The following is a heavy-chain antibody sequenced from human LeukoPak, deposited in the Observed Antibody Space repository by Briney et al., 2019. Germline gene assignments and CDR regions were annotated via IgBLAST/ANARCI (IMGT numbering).Heavy chain of an antibody. CDR3: AKGRILTGPYVAFDI. J-gene: IGHJ3*02. V-gene: IGHV3-23*01. D-gene: IGHD3-9*01. Sequence: RSGGSLRLSCAVSGFTFSSYAMNWVRQAPGKGLEWVSTISGSGYSTYYSDSVKGRFTISRDNSENTLYLQMNSLRAEDTAVYYCAKGRILTGPYVAFDIWGQGTMVTVSS. CDR2: ISGSGYST. CDR1: GFTFSSYA.